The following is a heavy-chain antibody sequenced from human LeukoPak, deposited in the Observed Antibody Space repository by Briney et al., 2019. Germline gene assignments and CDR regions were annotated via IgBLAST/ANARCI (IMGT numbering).Heavy chain of an antibody. Sequence: GGSLRLSCAASGFTFTNAWMSWVRQAPGKGLEWVGRIKSKIDGGTADYAAPVKGRFTISRDDSKNTLYLQMNSLKTEDTAVYYCTTDHQTTVSPYYYYYYMDVWGKGTTVTVSS. J-gene: IGHJ6*03. CDR1: GFTFTNAW. D-gene: IGHD4-11*01. CDR3: TTDHQTTVSPYYYYYYMDV. CDR2: IKSKIDGGTA. V-gene: IGHV3-15*01.